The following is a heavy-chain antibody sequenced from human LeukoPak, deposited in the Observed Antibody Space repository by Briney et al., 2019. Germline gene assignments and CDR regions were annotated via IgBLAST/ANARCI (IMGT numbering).Heavy chain of an antibody. CDR2: ITDTGGLT. J-gene: IGHJ6*03. CDR1: GFTFSTYA. D-gene: IGHD3-3*01. Sequence: GGSLRLSCAASGFTFSTYAMSWVRQAPGKGLQWVSTITDTGGLTYYPDSVKGRLTISRDNSKNTLYVQMNSLRAEDTAVYYCARDQSDFWSIGYCYMDVWGKGTTVTVSS. V-gene: IGHV3-23*01. CDR3: ARDQSDFWSIGYCYMDV.